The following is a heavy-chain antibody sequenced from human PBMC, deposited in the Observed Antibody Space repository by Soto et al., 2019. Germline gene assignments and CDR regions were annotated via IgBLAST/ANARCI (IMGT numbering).Heavy chain of an antibody. CDR1: GGSISSGGYY. J-gene: IGHJ6*02. Sequence: QVQLQESGPGLVKPSQTLSLTCTVSGGSISSGGYYWSWIRQHPGKGLEWIGYIYYSGSTYYNPSLKSRVTISVDTSKNQFSLKLSSVTAADTAVYYCARGDLRAVNYGMDVWGQGTTVTVSS. CDR2: IYYSGST. CDR3: ARGDLRAVNYGMDV. V-gene: IGHV4-31*03. D-gene: IGHD4-4*01.